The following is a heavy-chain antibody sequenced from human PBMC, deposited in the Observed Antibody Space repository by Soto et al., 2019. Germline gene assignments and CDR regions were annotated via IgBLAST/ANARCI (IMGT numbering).Heavy chain of an antibody. J-gene: IGHJ3*02. CDR2: MNPKSGGA. CDR1: GYTFTDYY. Sequence: ASVNVSCKTSGYTFTDYYTHWVRQAPGQGLEWMGWMNPKSGGAYFAQKFQGRVTLTRDTSIGTAYIEVNSLTPDDTAVYFCTRENIENSDGLYDAFGIWGQGTTVTVSS. CDR3: TRENIENSDGLYDAFGI. D-gene: IGHD5-18*01. V-gene: IGHV1-2*02.